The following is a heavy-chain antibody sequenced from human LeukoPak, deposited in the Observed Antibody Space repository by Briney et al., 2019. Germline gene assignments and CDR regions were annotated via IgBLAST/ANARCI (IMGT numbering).Heavy chain of an antibody. CDR3: ARDIKPYYYAMDV. V-gene: IGHV3-11*01. J-gene: IGHJ6*02. CDR1: GFTFSDYY. D-gene: IGHD3-10*01. Sequence: GGSLRLSCAASGFTFSDYYMSWTRQAPGKGLEWVSYISSSGITIYYADSVKGRFTISRDNAKNSLFLQMSSLRAEDTAVYYCARDIKPYYYAMDVWGQGTTVTVSS. CDR2: ISSSGITI.